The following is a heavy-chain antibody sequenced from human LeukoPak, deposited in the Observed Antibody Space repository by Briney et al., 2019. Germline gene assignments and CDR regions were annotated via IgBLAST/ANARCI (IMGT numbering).Heavy chain of an antibody. CDR1: GFSFRSYE. V-gene: IGHV3-48*03. D-gene: IGHD3-10*02. CDR3: AELGITMIGGV. Sequence: PGGSLRLSCAASGFSFRSYEMNWVRQAPGKGLQWIVYISASGTVTHYADSMKGRFTISRDNAKNSLYLEMNSLRGEDTAVYYCAELGITMIGGVWGKGTTVTISS. CDR2: ISASGTVT. J-gene: IGHJ6*04.